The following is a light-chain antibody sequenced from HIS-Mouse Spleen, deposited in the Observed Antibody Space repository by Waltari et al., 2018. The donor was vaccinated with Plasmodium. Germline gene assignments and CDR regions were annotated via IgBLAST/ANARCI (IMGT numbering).Light chain of an antibody. CDR3: SSYAGSNNSVV. Sequence: SYELTQPPSVSVSPGQTARITCSGDALPKTSAYWYQQKSGQAPVLVIYEDSKRPSGIPERFSGSKSGNTASLTVSGLQAEDEADYYCSSYAGSNNSVVFGGGTKLTVL. CDR2: EDS. J-gene: IGLJ2*01. CDR1: ALPKTS. V-gene: IGLV3-10*01.